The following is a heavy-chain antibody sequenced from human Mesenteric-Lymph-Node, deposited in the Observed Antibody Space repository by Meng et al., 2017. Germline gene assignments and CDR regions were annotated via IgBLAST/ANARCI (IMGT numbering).Heavy chain of an antibody. CDR3: AKIIAGGGTGG. V-gene: IGHV3-23*04. CDR1: GVTFSAYD. D-gene: IGHD6-13*01. J-gene: IGHJ4*02. CDR2: ISGSGDST. Sequence: VQVVGSGGGLVKPVGPLRLSCASSGVTFSAYDMTWVRQAPGKGLEWVSSISGSGDSTDYTDSVKGRFTISRDNSKKTLYLQMNSLRADDTAVYYCAKIIAGGGTGGWSQGTLVTVSS.